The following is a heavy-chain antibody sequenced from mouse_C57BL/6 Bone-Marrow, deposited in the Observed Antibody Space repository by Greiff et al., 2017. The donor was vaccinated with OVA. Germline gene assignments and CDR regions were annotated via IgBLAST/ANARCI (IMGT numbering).Heavy chain of an antibody. Sequence: EVQGVESGGGLVKPGGSLKLSCAASGFTFSSYAMSWVRQTPEKRLEWVATISDGGSYTYYPDNVKGRFTISRDNAKNNLYLQMSHLKSEDTAMYYCAREGGDYERYFDVWGTGTTVTVSS. CDR1: GFTFSSYA. CDR2: ISDGGSYT. V-gene: IGHV5-4*01. D-gene: IGHD2-4*01. J-gene: IGHJ1*03. CDR3: AREGGDYERYFDV.